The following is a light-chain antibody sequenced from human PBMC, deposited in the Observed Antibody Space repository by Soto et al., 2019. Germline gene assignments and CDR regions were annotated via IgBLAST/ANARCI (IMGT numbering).Light chain of an antibody. CDR1: NRDVGGYKF. V-gene: IGLV2-14*01. J-gene: IGLJ3*02. CDR3: LSYTKTNTRV. CDR2: EVN. Sequence: QSVLSQPASVSGSPGQSITISCTGSNRDVGGYKFVSWYQHHPGKAPKLLIYEVNNRPSGVSSRFSGSKSGNTASLTISGLQPEDEADYYCLSYTKTNTRVFGGGTQLTVL.